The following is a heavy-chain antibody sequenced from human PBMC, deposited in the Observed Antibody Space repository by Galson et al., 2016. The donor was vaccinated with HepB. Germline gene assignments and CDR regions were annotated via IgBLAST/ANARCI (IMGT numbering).Heavy chain of an antibody. D-gene: IGHD1-14*01. CDR2: IKGDGTTK. V-gene: IGHV3-74*01. CDR3: VKEGERTTWRPYNYGYYGMDV. Sequence: SLRLSCAASGFTFSNFWMHWVRQVPGKGLVWVARIKGDGTTKTYGDSVKGRFTISRDNAQNTIYLQMNSVRVDDSAVYYCVKEGERTTWRPYNYGYYGMDVWGQGTTVIVSS. J-gene: IGHJ6*02. CDR1: GFTFSNFW.